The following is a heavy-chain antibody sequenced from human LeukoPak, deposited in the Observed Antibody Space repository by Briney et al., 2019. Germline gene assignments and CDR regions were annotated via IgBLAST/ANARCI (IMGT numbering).Heavy chain of an antibody. Sequence: ASVKVSCKASGYTFTGYYMHWVRQAPGQGLEWMGWINPNSGGTNYAQKFQGRVTMTRDTSISTAYIELSRLRSDDTAVYHCARAGSGGSSSWYNYWGQGTLVTVSS. J-gene: IGHJ4*02. D-gene: IGHD6-13*01. CDR2: INPNSGGT. V-gene: IGHV1-2*02. CDR1: GYTFTGYY. CDR3: ARAGSGGSSSWYNY.